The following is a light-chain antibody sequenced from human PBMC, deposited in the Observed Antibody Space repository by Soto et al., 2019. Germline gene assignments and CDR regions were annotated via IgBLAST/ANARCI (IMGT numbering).Light chain of an antibody. Sequence: EIVLTQSPATLSLSPGESATLSCRASRSVSNYLAWYQQKPGQAPRLLIYSASSRATGIPDRFSGSGSGTDFTLTITRLEPEDLAVYYCQQYGSSPRTFGRGTKVDI. CDR1: RSVSNY. CDR2: SAS. J-gene: IGKJ1*01. CDR3: QQYGSSPRT. V-gene: IGKV3-20*01.